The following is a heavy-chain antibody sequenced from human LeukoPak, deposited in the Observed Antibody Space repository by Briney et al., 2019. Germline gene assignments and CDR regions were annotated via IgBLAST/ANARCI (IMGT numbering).Heavy chain of an antibody. CDR3: ARGRKRLHYYYGMNV. D-gene: IGHD1-14*01. CDR2: MNPNSGNT. Sequence: GASVKVSCKASGYTFTSYDINWVRQATGQGLEWMGWMNPNSGNTGYAQKFQGRVTMTRNTSISTAYMELSSLRSEDTAVYYCARGRKRLHYYYGMNVWGQGTTVTVSS. CDR1: GYTFTSYD. V-gene: IGHV1-8*01. J-gene: IGHJ6*02.